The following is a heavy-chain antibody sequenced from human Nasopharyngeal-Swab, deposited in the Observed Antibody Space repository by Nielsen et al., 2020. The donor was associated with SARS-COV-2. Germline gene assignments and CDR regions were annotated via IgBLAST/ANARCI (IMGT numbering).Heavy chain of an antibody. Sequence: SQTLSLTCAIPGDSVPRNNAAWNRIRQSPSSGLEWLGRTYYRSQWDSDYAVSVKSRITINLDTAKNQFSLQLNSVTPEDTAVYYCARDRGALNVWGQGTTVTVSS. CDR3: ARDRGALNV. J-gene: IGHJ6*02. CDR1: GDSVPRNNAA. CDR2: TYYRSQWDS. V-gene: IGHV6-1*01. D-gene: IGHD3-10*01.